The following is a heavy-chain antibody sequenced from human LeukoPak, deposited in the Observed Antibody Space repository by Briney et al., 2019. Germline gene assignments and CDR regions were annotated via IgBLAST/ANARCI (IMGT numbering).Heavy chain of an antibody. Sequence: GASVKVSCKASGYTFTSYDINWVRQATGQGLEWMGGIIPIFGTADYAQKFQGRVTITADESTSTAYMELSSLRSEDTAVYYCAREDCSSTSCSFDYWGQGTLVTVSS. CDR1: GYTFTSYD. J-gene: IGHJ4*02. V-gene: IGHV1-69*13. CDR3: AREDCSSTSCSFDY. CDR2: IIPIFGTA. D-gene: IGHD2-2*01.